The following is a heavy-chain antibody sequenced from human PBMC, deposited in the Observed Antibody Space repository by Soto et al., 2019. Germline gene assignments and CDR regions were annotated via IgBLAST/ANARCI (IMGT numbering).Heavy chain of an antibody. CDR3: ARDRYYGSGSYYNAPGYFDY. CDR2: IWYDGSNK. J-gene: IGHJ4*02. CDR1: GFTFSSYG. Sequence: PGGSLRLSCAASGFTFSSYGMHWVRQAPGKGLEWVAVIWYDGSNKYYADSVKGRFTISRDNSKNTLYLQMNSLRAEDTAVYYCARDRYYGSGSYYNAPGYFDYWGQGTLVTVS. D-gene: IGHD3-10*01. V-gene: IGHV3-33*01.